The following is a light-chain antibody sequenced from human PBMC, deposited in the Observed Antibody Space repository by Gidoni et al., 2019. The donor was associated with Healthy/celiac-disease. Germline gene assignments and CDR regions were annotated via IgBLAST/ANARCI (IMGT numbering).Light chain of an antibody. CDR1: QSISSC. CDR2: AAS. Sequence: IQMTQSPSSLSASVGDRVTITCRASQSISSCLNRYQQKPGKAPKLLIYAASSLQSSVPSRFSSSGSGADFTLTISSMQPEDYATYYYQQSYSTPMYTFGQGTKLEIK. CDR3: QQSYSTPMYT. V-gene: IGKV1-39*01. J-gene: IGKJ2*01.